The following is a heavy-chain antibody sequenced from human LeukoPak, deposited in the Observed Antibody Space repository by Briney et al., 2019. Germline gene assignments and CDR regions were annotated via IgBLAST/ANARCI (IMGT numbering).Heavy chain of an antibody. J-gene: IGHJ4*02. CDR1: GFTFRNYT. CDR2: ITSESAHI. CDR3: ARVRGYSRDY. D-gene: IGHD6-13*01. Sequence: GGSLTLSCAASGFTFRNYTMNWVRQAPGKGLDWVSSITSESAHIFYADSVKGRFTISRDNAKNLLYLQMSSLTAEDTAVYYCARVRGYSRDYWGQGTLVTVSS. V-gene: IGHV3-21*01.